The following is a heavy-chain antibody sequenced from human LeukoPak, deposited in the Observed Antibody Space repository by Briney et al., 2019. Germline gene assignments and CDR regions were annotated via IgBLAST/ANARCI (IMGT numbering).Heavy chain of an antibody. D-gene: IGHD6-19*01. J-gene: IGHJ4*02. CDR1: GFTFSSNG. V-gene: IGHV3-33*01. CDR2: IWYDGSNK. Sequence: GGSLRLSCAASGFTFSSNGMHWVRQAPGKGLEWVAVIWYDGSNKYYADSVKGRFTISRDNAKNSLYLQMNGLRGEDTGVYYCARQVAGTGYDYWGQGTLVTVSS. CDR3: ARQVAGTGYDY.